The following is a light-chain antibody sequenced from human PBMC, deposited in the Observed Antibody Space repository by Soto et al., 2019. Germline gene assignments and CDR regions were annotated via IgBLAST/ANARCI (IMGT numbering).Light chain of an antibody. CDR1: SSDLGSYDL. V-gene: IGLV2-23*01. J-gene: IGLJ2*01. Sequence: QSVLTQPASVSGSPGQSITISCTGTSSDLGSYDLVCWYQQHPGKAPKLIIYEGSKRPSGVSDLFSVSKSAYTASLTISGLQTDDEAAYYCSSYAGWSTWVFGGGTKVNVL. CDR2: EGS. CDR3: SSYAGWSTWV.